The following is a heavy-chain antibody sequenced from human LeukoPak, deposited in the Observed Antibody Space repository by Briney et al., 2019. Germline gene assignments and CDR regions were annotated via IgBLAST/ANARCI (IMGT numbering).Heavy chain of an antibody. CDR3: ARGNPFGYSSDWYHFDY. V-gene: IGHV3-21*01. D-gene: IGHD6-19*01. CDR2: ISSDSTYI. J-gene: IGHJ4*02. Sequence: GRSLRLSCTASGITFGDSAMSWVRQAPGKGLEWVSSISSDSTYIYYADSVRGRFTISRDNAKNSLYLQMNSLRAEDTAMYYCARGNPFGYSSDWYHFDYWGQGTLITVSS. CDR1: GITFGDSA.